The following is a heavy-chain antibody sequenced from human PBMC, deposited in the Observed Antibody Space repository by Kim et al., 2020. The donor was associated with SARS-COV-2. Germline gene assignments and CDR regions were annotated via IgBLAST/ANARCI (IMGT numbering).Heavy chain of an antibody. V-gene: IGHV3-30*04. D-gene: IGHD3-10*01. CDR3: ARGDYYLGSGPYYYNGMDV. Sequence: GGSLRLSCAASGFTFSNYALHWVRQAPGKGLEWVAVISDSGNNKYYAESVKGQFTISRDSSKNTLYLQMNSLRPEDTAVYYCARGDYYLGSGPYYYNGMDVWGQGNTVTVSS. CDR2: ISDSGNNK. CDR1: GFTFSNYA. J-gene: IGHJ6*02.